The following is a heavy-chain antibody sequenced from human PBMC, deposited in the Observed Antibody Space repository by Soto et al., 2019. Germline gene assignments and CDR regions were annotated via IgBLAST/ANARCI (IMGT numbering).Heavy chain of an antibody. Sequence: ASVKVSCKASGYTFTSYDINWVRQATGQGLEWMGWMNPNSGNTGYAQKFQGRVTMTRNTSISTAYMELSSLRSEDTAVYYCARGPYSSSWDYYYYYLDVSGKGTTVTVS. J-gene: IGHJ6*03. V-gene: IGHV1-8*01. CDR3: ARGPYSSSWDYYYYYLDV. CDR2: MNPNSGNT. CDR1: GYTFTSYD. D-gene: IGHD6-13*01.